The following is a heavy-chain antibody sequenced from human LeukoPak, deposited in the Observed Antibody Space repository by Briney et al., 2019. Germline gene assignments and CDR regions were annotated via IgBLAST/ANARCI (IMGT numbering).Heavy chain of an antibody. Sequence: GGSLRLSCAASGFTFSSYSMNWVRQAPGKGLEWVSSISSSSSYIYYADSVKGRFTISRDNAKNSLYLQMNSLRAEDTAVYYCARGGGYSGYDRVDYWGQGTLVTVSS. J-gene: IGHJ4*02. CDR3: ARGGGYSGYDRVDY. CDR2: ISSSSSYI. V-gene: IGHV3-21*01. D-gene: IGHD5-12*01. CDR1: GFTFSSYS.